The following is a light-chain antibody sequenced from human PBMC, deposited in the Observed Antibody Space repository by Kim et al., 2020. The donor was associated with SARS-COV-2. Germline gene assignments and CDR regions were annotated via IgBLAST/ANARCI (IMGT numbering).Light chain of an antibody. CDR3: YSTDSSGNHYV. CDR2: EDS. Sequence: SYELTQPPSVSVSSGQTARIICSGDALPKKYAYWYQQKSGQAPVLVIYEDSKRPSGIPERFSGSSSGTMATLTISGAQVEDEADYYCYSTDSSGNHYVFGTGTKVTVL. V-gene: IGLV3-10*01. CDR1: ALPKKY. J-gene: IGLJ1*01.